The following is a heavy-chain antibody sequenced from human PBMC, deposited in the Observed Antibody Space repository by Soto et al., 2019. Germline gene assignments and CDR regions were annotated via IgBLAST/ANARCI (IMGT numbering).Heavy chain of an antibody. CDR1: GFTFSSYA. J-gene: IGHJ6*02. D-gene: IGHD3-3*01. CDR3: ARDLGTRITIFGASPSDERWYGMDV. CDR2: ISYDGSNK. Sequence: QVQLVESGGGVVQPGRSLGLSCAASGFTFSSYAMHCVRQAPGEGLERVAVISYDGSNKYYADSVKGRFTISGNNYKNTLYLQITSRSAEDTAVYYCARDLGTRITIFGASPSDERWYGMDVSGQGTTVTDSS. V-gene: IGHV3-30-3*01.